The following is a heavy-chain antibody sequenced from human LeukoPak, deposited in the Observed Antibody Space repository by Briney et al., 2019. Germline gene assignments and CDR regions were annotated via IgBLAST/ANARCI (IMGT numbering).Heavy chain of an antibody. CDR3: ARDPGAFPYFFDC. J-gene: IGHJ4*02. V-gene: IGHV3-23*01. D-gene: IGHD4/OR15-4a*01. Sequence: GGSLRLSCAASGFTFNNYALTWVRQAPGKGLECVSAISGDGVSPYYADSVRGRFTISRDNSKNTLYLQMNSLRVEDTAVYFCARDPGAFPYFFDCWGQGTLVTVSS. CDR1: GFTFNNYA. CDR2: ISGDGVSP.